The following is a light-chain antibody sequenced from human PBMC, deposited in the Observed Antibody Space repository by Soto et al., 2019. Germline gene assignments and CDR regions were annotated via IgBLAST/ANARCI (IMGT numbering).Light chain of an antibody. CDR1: QSISRW. J-gene: IGKJ4*01. CDR2: DAS. V-gene: IGKV1-5*01. Sequence: DIQMTQSPSTLSASVGDRVTITCRASQSISRWFAWYQQKPGKAPNLLIYDASSLESGVPSRFSGSGSGTEFTLTISSLQPDDFATYYCQQYNSYSFTFGGGTKVDIK. CDR3: QQYNSYSFT.